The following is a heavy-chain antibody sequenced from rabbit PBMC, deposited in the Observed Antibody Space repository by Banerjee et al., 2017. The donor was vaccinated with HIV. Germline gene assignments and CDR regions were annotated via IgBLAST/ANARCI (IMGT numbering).Heavy chain of an antibody. V-gene: IGHV1S45*01. Sequence: QEQLKETGGGLVQPGASLTLTCKASGFSFSSDYMCWVRQAPGKGLEWIACIYAGSSDSTYYANWAKGRFTISKTSSTTVTLQAASLTVADTAMYFCARGGGISYYYFNLWGQGTLVTVS. CDR1: GFSFSSDY. D-gene: IGHD8-1*01. CDR3: ARGGGISYYYFNL. CDR2: IYAGSSDST. J-gene: IGHJ4*01.